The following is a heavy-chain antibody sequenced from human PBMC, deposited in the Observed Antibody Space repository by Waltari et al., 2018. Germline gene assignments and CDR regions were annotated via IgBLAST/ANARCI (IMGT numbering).Heavy chain of an antibody. CDR1: GGSISSYY. CDR2: IYSSGTT. D-gene: IGHD2-15*01. CDR3: ARDRYCSGGSCYGAGGAFDI. V-gene: IGHV4-59*01. Sequence: QVQLQESGPGLVKPSETLSLCTVSGGSISSYYWSWIRQPPGKGLEWIGYIYSSGTTNNNPSLKSRVTISVDTSKNQFSLKLSSVTAADTAVYYCARDRYCSGGSCYGAGGAFDIWGQGTMVTVSS. J-gene: IGHJ3*02.